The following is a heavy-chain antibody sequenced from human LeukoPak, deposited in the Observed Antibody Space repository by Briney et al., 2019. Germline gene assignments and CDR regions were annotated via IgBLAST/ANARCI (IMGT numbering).Heavy chain of an antibody. CDR2: INANSGGT. D-gene: IGHD6-6*01. J-gene: IGHJ6*03. CDR3: ARDPSGLGYYYFYMAV. V-gene: IGHV1-2*02. CDR1: GYIFSDFS. Sequence: ASVKVSCKASGYIFSDFSIHWVRQAPGQGLEWMGWINANSGGTDFAQKFQGRVTMTRDTSISTAYMELTSLRSDDTAVYYCARDPSGLGYYYFYMAVWGKATTVTVSS.